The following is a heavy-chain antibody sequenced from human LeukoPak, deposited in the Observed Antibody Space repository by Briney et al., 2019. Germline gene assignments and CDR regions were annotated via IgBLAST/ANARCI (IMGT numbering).Heavy chain of an antibody. CDR1: GFSFISYG. D-gene: IGHD4-17*01. J-gene: IGHJ4*02. CDR3: AKRPSDYGDYVSYFDF. CDR2: ISDDGRSK. V-gene: IGHV3-30*18. Sequence: PGGSLRLSCAASGFSFISYGMHWVRQAPGKGLEWVGVISDDGRSKDYADSVKGGFTISRDNSKDTLYLQMNGLRDEDTAVYYCAKRPSDYGDYVSYFDFWGQGTLVTVSS.